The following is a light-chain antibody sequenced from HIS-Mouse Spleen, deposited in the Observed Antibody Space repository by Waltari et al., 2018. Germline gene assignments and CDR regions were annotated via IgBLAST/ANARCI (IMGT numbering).Light chain of an antibody. CDR3: CSYAGSYTWV. CDR2: DVS. CDR1: SSDVGGSTY. Sequence: QSALTQPRSVSGSPGQSVTISCTGTSSDVGGSTYVPWYQQHPGKAPKLMIYDVSKRPSGVPDRFSGSKSGNTASLTISGLQAEDEADYYCCSYAGSYTWVFGGGTKLTVL. J-gene: IGLJ3*02. V-gene: IGLV2-11*01.